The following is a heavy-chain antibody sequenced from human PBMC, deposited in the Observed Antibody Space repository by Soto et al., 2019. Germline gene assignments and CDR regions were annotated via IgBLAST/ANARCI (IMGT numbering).Heavy chain of an antibody. Sequence: GASVKVSCKASGYTFTSYGISWVRQAPGQGLEWMGWISAYNGNTNYAQKLQGRVTMTTDTSTSTAYMELRSLRSDDTAVYYCARGGIGTRQQLVRPYYYGMDVWGQGTTVTVSS. CDR1: GYTFTSYG. V-gene: IGHV1-18*04. D-gene: IGHD6-13*01. CDR3: ARGGIGTRQQLVRPYYYGMDV. CDR2: ISAYNGNT. J-gene: IGHJ6*02.